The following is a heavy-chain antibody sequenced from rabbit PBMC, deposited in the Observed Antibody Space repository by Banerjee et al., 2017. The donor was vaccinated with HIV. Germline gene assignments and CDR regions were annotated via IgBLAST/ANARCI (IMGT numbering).Heavy chain of an antibody. Sequence: QSLEESGGDLVKPGASLTLTCTVSGFSLSNYSMNWVRQAPGKGLEWIGYIDPIFGSTYYASWVNGRFTISSHNAQNTLYLQLNSLTAADTATYFCVRETETYADYAGYGYYFNLWGPGTLVTVS. D-gene: IGHD6-1*01. V-gene: IGHV1S40*01. J-gene: IGHJ4*01. CDR1: GFSLSNYS. CDR3: VRETETYADYAGYGYYFNL. CDR2: IDPIFGST.